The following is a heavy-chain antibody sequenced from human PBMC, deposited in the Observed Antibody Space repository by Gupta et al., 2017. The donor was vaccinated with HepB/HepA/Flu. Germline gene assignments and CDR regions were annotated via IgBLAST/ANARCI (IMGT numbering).Heavy chain of an antibody. V-gene: IGHV4-31*03. CDR1: GDSVSNGVYY. J-gene: IGHJ4*02. D-gene: IGHD5/OR15-5a*01. CDR2: IYYSGST. CDR3: ATSTRVRLVAY. Sequence: QVQLQESGPGLVKPSQTLSLTCSVSGDSVSNGVYYWTWIRQYPGKGLEWIGYIYYSGSTYNPSLKSRVAISVDTSKNQFSLKVTSVTAADTAVYYCATSTRVRLVAYGGRGTLVTVSS.